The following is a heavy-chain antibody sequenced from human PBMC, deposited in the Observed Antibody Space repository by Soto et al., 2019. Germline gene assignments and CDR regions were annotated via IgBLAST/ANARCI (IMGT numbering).Heavy chain of an antibody. V-gene: IGHV1-46*01. Sequence: GASVKVCCKASGYTFTSYYMHWVRQAPGQGLEWMGIINPSGGSTSYAQKFQGRVTMTRDTSTSTVYMELSSLRSEDTAVYYCARDGHLKSDYYDSSGYSNYYGMDVWGQGTTVTV. CDR2: INPSGGST. CDR1: GYTFTSYY. CDR3: ARDGHLKSDYYDSSGYSNYYGMDV. D-gene: IGHD3-22*01. J-gene: IGHJ6*02.